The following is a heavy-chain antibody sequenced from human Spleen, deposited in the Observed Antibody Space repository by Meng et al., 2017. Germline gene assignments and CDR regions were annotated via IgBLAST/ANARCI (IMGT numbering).Heavy chain of an antibody. CDR3: ARAADTSGYYPEF. J-gene: IGHJ4*02. CDR2: ISYDGNNK. CDR1: GFSFRTYS. D-gene: IGHD3-22*01. V-gene: IGHV3-30*03. Sequence: QGQLVESGGGVVQPGRSLSISCAASGFSFRTYSLNWVRQAPGKGLEWVAVISYDGNNKYYADSLRGRFTISRDNSQNTLYLQMNSLRTDDTAVYYCARAADTSGYYPEFWGQGTLVTVSS.